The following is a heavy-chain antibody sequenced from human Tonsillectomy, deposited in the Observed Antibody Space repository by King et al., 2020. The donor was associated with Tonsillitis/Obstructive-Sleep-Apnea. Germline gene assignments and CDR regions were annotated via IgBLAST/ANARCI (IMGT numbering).Heavy chain of an antibody. CDR1: GGSFTEYH. Sequence: VQLQQWGAGLLKPSEPLSLTCAVFGGSFTEYHWSWIRQTPGKGLEWIGEIFHDGSTNYHPSLRSRVSISLDTSKRQFSLILTSVTAADTGVYYCARVPGSFDYWGQGTLVTVSS. CDR3: ARVPGSFDY. V-gene: IGHV4-34*12. CDR2: IFHDGST. J-gene: IGHJ4*02.